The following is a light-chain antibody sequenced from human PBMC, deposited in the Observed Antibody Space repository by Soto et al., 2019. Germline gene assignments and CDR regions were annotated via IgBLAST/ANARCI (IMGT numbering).Light chain of an antibody. CDR1: QSVLNSSNNKNY. CDR2: WAS. V-gene: IGKV4-1*01. Sequence: DIVMTQSPDSLAVSLGERATINCKSSQSVLNSSNNKNYLVWYQQKPGQPPKLLIYWASSRESGVADRFNGSRYGTNVPLTIISLQAEDEAVYHCRQSHSIPPTFGQGTKLEIK. CDR3: RQSHSIPPT. J-gene: IGKJ2*01.